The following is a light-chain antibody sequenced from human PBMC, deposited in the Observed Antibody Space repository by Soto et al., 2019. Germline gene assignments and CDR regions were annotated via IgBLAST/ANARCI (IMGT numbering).Light chain of an antibody. CDR1: QSISSW. V-gene: IGKV1-5*01. Sequence: DIQMTQSPSTLSASVGDRVTITCRASQSISSWLAWYQQKPGKAPKLLIYDASSLESGVPSRFSGIGSGTEFALAISSLQPDDLATYYCQQYNSYSSWTFGQGTKVEIK. J-gene: IGKJ1*01. CDR3: QQYNSYSSWT. CDR2: DAS.